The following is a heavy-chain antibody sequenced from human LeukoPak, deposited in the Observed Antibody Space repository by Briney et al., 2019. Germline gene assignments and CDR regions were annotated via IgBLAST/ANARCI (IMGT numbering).Heavy chain of an antibody. CDR3: ARSLPAATTPDY. V-gene: IGHV1-46*01. Sequence: GASVKVSCKASGYTFTSYYMHWVRRAPGQGLEWMGIINPSGGSTSYAQKFQVRVTMTRDTSTSTVYMELSSLRSEDTAVYYCARSLPAATTPDYWGQGTLVTVSS. J-gene: IGHJ4*02. CDR1: GYTFTSYY. D-gene: IGHD2-2*01. CDR2: INPSGGST.